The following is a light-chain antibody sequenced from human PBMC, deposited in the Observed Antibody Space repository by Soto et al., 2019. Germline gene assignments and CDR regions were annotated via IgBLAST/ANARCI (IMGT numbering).Light chain of an antibody. V-gene: IGLV2-14*01. CDR3: SSYTSTSTLP. J-gene: IGLJ2*01. Sequence: QSVLTQPASVSGSPGQSITISCTGTSSDVGGYNYVSWYQQHPGKAPKLMIYEVSNRPSGVSNRFSGSKSGNTASLTISGLQAEYEADYYCSSYTSTSTLPFGGGTKLTVL. CDR2: EVS. CDR1: SSDVGGYNY.